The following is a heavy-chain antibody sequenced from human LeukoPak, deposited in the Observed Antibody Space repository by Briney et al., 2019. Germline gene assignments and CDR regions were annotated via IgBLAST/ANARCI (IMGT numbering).Heavy chain of an antibody. Sequence: PSETLSLTCAVSGGSISSGGYSWSWIQQPPGKGLEWIGYIYHSGSTYYNPSLKSRVTISVDRSKNQFSLKLSSVTAADTAVYYCARGRASTSLPGNPFRSPYYYGMDVWGKGTTVTVSS. CDR2: IYHSGST. CDR1: GGSISSGGYS. V-gene: IGHV4-30-2*01. CDR3: ARGRASTSLPGNPFRSPYYYGMDV. J-gene: IGHJ6*04. D-gene: IGHD2-2*01.